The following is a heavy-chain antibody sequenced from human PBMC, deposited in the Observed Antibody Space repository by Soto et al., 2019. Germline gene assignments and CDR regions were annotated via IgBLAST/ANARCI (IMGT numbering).Heavy chain of an antibody. CDR1: GYTFTSYY. CDR3: ASSGGVRDWFDP. D-gene: IGHD4-17*01. V-gene: IGHV1-46*01. CDR2: INPSGGST. Sequence: ASVKVSCKASGYTFTSYYMHWVRQAPGQGLEWMGIINPSGGSTSYAQKFQGRVTMTRDTSTSTVYMELGSLRSEDTAVYYCASSGGVRDWFDPWGQGTLVTVSS. J-gene: IGHJ5*02.